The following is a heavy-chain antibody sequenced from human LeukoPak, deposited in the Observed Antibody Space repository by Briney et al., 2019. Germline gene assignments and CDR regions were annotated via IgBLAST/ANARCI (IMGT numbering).Heavy chain of an antibody. D-gene: IGHD6-13*01. CDR2: IYSGGST. CDR1: GFTVSSNY. Sequence: GGSLRLSCAASGFTVSSNYMSWVRQAPGKGLEWVSVIYSGGSTYYADSVKGRFTISRDNSKNTLYLQMNSLRAEDTAVYYCARHAAEGSSWYRKHGSRFDPWGQGTLVTVSS. CDR3: ARHAAEGSSWYRKHGSRFDP. V-gene: IGHV3-66*04. J-gene: IGHJ5*02.